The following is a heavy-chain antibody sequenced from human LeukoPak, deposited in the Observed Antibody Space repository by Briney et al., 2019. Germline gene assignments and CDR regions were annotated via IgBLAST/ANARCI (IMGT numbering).Heavy chain of an antibody. D-gene: IGHD3-10*01. Sequence: GGSLRLSCAASGFTFDDYAMHWVRQAPGKGLEWVSGISWNSGSIGYADSVKGRFTISRDNAKNTLYLQMNSLRAEDTAVYYCARSMVRGVISVPYYWGQGTLVTVSS. J-gene: IGHJ4*02. CDR1: GFTFDDYA. CDR2: ISWNSGSI. V-gene: IGHV3-9*01. CDR3: ARSMVRGVISVPYY.